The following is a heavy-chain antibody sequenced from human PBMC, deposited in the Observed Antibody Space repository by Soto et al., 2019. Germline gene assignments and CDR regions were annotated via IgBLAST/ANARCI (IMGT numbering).Heavy chain of an antibody. V-gene: IGHV1-69*06. Sequence: SVKVSCKASGGTFSSYAISWVRQAPGQGLEWMGGIIPIFGTANYAQKFQGRVTITADKSTSTAYMELSSLRSEDTAVYYCAREGRASTYYYDSSGYYPFDYWGQGTLVTVS. CDR3: AREGRASTYYYDSSGYYPFDY. J-gene: IGHJ4*02. D-gene: IGHD3-22*01. CDR2: IIPIFGTA. CDR1: GGTFSSYA.